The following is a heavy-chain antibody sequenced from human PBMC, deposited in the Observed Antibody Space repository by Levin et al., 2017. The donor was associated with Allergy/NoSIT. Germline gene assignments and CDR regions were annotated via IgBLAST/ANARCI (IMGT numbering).Heavy chain of an antibody. J-gene: IGHJ2*01. CDR1: GSSFADYT. Sequence: GGSLRLSCEPSGSSFADYTIHWVRQAPGQRPEWMGWLNPGNGITKYSQKFQGRVTITRDTSANTANLELSSLTSEDTAIYYCARDVGGPGNWYFDVWGRGTLVSVSS. CDR2: LNPGNGIT. V-gene: IGHV1-3*01. CDR3: ARDVGGPGNWYFDV. D-gene: IGHD3-10*01.